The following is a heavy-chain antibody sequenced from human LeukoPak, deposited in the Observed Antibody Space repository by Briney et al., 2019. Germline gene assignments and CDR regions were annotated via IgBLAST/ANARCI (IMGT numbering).Heavy chain of an antibody. J-gene: IGHJ4*02. CDR3: ARNRDGYNSLDY. CDR2: IYYSGSS. Sequence: PSETLSLTCTVSGGSINNGGYYWSWIRQHPGKGLEWIGYIYYSGSSYYNPSLRSRVTISVDTSKNHFPLKLSSVTAADTAVYYCARNRDGYNSLDYWGQGTLVTVSS. V-gene: IGHV4-31*03. CDR1: GGSINNGGYY. D-gene: IGHD5-24*01.